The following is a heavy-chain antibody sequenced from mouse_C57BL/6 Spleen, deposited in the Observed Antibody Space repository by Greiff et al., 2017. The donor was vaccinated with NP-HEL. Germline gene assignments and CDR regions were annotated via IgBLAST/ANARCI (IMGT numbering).Heavy chain of an antibody. CDR3: ARGGRGNEDMDD. D-gene: IGHD1-1*02. CDR1: GYSFTDYN. Sequence: VQLQQSGPELVKPGASVKISCKASGYSFTDYNMNWVKQSHGKSLEWIGVINPNYGTTSYNQKFKGKAILTVDQSSNTAYMQLNSLTSEDAAFYYCARGGRGNEDMDDWGKGTTVTVSS. CDR2: INPNYGTT. V-gene: IGHV1-39*01. J-gene: IGHJ4*01.